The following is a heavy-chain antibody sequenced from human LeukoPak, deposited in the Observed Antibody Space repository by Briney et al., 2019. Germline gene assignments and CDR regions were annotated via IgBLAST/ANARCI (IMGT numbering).Heavy chain of an antibody. D-gene: IGHD1-7*01. J-gene: IGHJ3*02. CDR3: ASNWNYAYAFDI. CDR2: IYRSGST. CDR1: GGSTSSGGYS. Sequence: SETLSLTCAVSGGSTSSGGYSWSWIRQPPGKGLEWIGYIYRSGSTYYNPSLKSRVTISVDRSKNQFSLKLSSVTAADTAEYYCASNWNYAYAFDIWGQGTMVTVSS. V-gene: IGHV4-30-2*01.